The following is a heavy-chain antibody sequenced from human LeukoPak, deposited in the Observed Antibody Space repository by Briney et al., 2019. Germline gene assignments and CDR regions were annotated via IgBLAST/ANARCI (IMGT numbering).Heavy chain of an antibody. CDR2: INAGNGNT. J-gene: IGHJ4*02. D-gene: IGHD6-13*01. CDR1: GYTFTSYA. CDR3: ARGLIAAAGRTY. Sequence: ASVKVSCKASGYTFTSYAMHWVRQAPGQRLEWMGWINAGNGNTKYSQKFQGRVTITRDTSASTAYMKLSSLRSEDTAVYYCARGLIAAAGRTYWGQGTLVTVSS. V-gene: IGHV1-3*01.